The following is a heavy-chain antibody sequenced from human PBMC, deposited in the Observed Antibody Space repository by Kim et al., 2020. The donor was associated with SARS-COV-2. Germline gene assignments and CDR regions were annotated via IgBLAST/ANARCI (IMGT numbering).Heavy chain of an antibody. V-gene: IGHV5-51*01. CDR1: GYSFTNYW. J-gene: IGHJ5*02. D-gene: IGHD1-1*01. CDR3: ARSGKVNWNPWTNDWFDP. CDR2: IYPGDSDT. Sequence: GESLKISCKGSGYSFTNYWIAWVRQMPGKGLEWMGIIYPGDSDTRYSPSFQGQVTISADKSINTAYLQWYSLKSSDTAMYYCARSGKVNWNPWTNDWFDPWGQGTLVTVSS.